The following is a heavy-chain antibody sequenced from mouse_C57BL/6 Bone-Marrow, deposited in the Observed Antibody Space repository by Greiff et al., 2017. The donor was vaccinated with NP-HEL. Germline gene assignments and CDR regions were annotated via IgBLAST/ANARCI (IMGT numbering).Heavy chain of an antibody. Sequence: EVQRVESGGGLVKPGGSLKLSCAASGFTFSSYAMSWVRQTPEKRLEWVATISDGGSYTYYPDNVKGRFTISRDNAKNNLYLQMSHLKSEDTAMYYCARDNPYGSPNYFDYWGQGTTLTVSS. D-gene: IGHD1-1*01. J-gene: IGHJ2*01. V-gene: IGHV5-4*01. CDR1: GFTFSSYA. CDR2: ISDGGSYT. CDR3: ARDNPYGSPNYFDY.